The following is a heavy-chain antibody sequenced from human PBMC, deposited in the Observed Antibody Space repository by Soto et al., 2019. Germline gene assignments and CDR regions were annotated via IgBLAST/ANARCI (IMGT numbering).Heavy chain of an antibody. CDR1: GGTFSSYA. J-gene: IGHJ4*02. V-gene: IGHV1-69*01. CDR2: IIPIFGTA. Sequence: QVQLVQSGAEVKKPGSSVKVSCKASGGTFSSYAISWVRQAPGQGLEWIGGIIPIFGTANYAQKFQGRVTITADESTSRAYMELSSLRSEDTAVYYCARFTVVTAMQAYYFDYWGQGTWSPSPQ. CDR3: ARFTVVTAMQAYYFDY. D-gene: IGHD2-21*02.